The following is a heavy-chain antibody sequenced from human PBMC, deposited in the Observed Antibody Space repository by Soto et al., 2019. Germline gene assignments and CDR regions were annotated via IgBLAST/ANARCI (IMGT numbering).Heavy chain of an antibody. J-gene: IGHJ6*02. V-gene: IGHV3-30-3*01. CDR2: ISYDGSNK. Sequence: PWGSLRLSCAASGFTFSSHAMHWFRQAPGKGLEWVAVISYDGSNKYYADSVKGRFTISRDNSKNTLYLQMNSLRAEDTAVYYCARDLSRFLEWVYGMDVWGQGTTVTVSS. D-gene: IGHD3-3*01. CDR1: GFTFSSHA. CDR3: ARDLSRFLEWVYGMDV.